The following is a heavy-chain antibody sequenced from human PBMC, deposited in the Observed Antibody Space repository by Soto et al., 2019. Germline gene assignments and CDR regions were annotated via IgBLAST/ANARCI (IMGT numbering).Heavy chain of an antibody. J-gene: IGHJ6*02. V-gene: IGHV1-2*04. CDR3: ARGAKGGIYYYYGMGV. CDR2: INPNSGGT. Sequence: ASVKVSCKASGCTFTGYYMHWVRQAPGQGLEWMGWINPNSGGTNYAQKFQGWVTMTRDTSISTAYMELSRLRSDDTAVYYCARGAKGGIYYYYGMGVWGQGTTVTVSS. D-gene: IGHD1-26*01. CDR1: GCTFTGYY.